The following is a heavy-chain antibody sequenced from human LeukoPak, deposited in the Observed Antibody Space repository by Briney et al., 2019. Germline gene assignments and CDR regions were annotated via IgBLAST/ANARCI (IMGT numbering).Heavy chain of an antibody. Sequence: ASVKVSCKASGYTFNNYGFSWVRQAPGQGLEWMGWISAYNGHTKNAQKFQGRVTMTTDTSTSTVNMELRSLRSDVTAVYYCARGSPPRRNYDSSGYYSYYFDYWGQGTLVTVSS. CDR3: ARGSPPRRNYDSSGYYSYYFDY. D-gene: IGHD3-22*01. CDR1: GYTFNNYG. CDR2: ISAYNGHT. V-gene: IGHV1-18*01. J-gene: IGHJ4*02.